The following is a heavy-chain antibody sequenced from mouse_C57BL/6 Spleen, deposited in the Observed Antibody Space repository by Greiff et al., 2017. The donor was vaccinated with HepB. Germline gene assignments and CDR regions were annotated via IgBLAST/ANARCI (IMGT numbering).Heavy chain of an antibody. J-gene: IGHJ4*01. V-gene: IGHV1-59*01. CDR2: IDPSDSYT. CDR3: ARDPYYYGSSSYAMDY. Sequence: VQLQQPGAELVRPGTSVKLSCKASGYTFTSYWMHWVKQRPGQGLEWIGVIDPSDSYTNYNQKFKGNATLTVDTSSSTAYMQLSSLTSEDSAVYYCARDPYYYGSSSYAMDYWGQGTSVTVSS. D-gene: IGHD1-1*01. CDR1: GYTFTSYW.